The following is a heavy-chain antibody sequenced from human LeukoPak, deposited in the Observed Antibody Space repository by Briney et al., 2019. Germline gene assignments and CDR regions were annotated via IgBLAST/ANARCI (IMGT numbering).Heavy chain of an antibody. J-gene: IGHJ4*02. CDR2: IYWDDDK. Sequence: SGPTLVNPTQTLTLTCTFSGFSLSTSGVGVGWIRQPPGKALEWLALIYWDDDKRYSPSLKNRLTITKDTSKNQVVLTMTNMDPVDTATYYCAHYCSSTSCYGLFDYWGQGTLVTVSS. CDR3: AHYCSSTSCYGLFDY. D-gene: IGHD2-2*01. V-gene: IGHV2-5*02. CDR1: GFSLSTSGVG.